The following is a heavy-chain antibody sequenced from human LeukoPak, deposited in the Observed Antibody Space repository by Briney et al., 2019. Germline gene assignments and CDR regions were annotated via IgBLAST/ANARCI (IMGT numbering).Heavy chain of an antibody. Sequence: GGSLRLSCAASGFTFSSYAMSWVRQAPGKGLEWISVIYGGGATYYADSVKGRFTVSRDNSKNTLFLQMSSLRAEDTAVYYCARGSAVGVTAPKYWGQGTLVTVSS. CDR2: IYGGGAT. D-gene: IGHD2-21*02. CDR3: ARGSAVGVTAPKY. J-gene: IGHJ4*02. V-gene: IGHV3-53*01. CDR1: GFTFSSYA.